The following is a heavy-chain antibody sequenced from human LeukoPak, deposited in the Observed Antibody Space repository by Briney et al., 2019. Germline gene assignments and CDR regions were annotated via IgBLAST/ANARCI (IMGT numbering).Heavy chain of an antibody. D-gene: IGHD5-12*01. CDR3: ARDDSRSGKFFDY. V-gene: IGHV7-4-1*02. CDR1: GYTFTTYY. Sequence: ASVKVSCKASGYTFTTYYMHWVRQAPGQGLEWMGWINTDTGNPTYAQGFTGRFVFSLDTSVSTAYLQISSLKAEDTAVYYCARDDSRSGKFFDYWGQGTLVTVSS. CDR2: INTDTGNP. J-gene: IGHJ4*02.